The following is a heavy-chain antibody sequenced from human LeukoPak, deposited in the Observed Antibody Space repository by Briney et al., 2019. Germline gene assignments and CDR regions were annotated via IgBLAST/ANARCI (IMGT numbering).Heavy chain of an antibody. CDR2: IKKQGSET. CDR1: GFSISSYW. V-gene: IGHV3-7*01. D-gene: IGHD3-10*01. J-gene: IGHJ3*02. Sequence: GGSLRLSCEASGFSISSYWMTWVRQAPGKGLEWVANIKKQGSETYYVDSVKGRFTIARDNAKNSLYLQMNNLRAEDTAMYYCVRHAYYVFDMWGKGTMVTVSS. CDR3: VRHAYYVFDM.